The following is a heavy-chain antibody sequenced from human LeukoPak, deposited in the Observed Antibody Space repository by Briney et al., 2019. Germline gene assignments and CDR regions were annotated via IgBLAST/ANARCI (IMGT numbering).Heavy chain of an antibody. CDR1: GFTFRTYG. J-gene: IGHJ4*02. Sequence: GGSPRLSCAASGFTFRTYGMNWVRQAPGKGLEWVSVISGSGSTYYADSVKGRFTISRDNAKNSLYLQMNSLRAEDTAVYYCARVGSSGWYVFDYWGQGTLVTVSS. CDR3: ARVGSSGWYVFDY. CDR2: ISGSGST. V-gene: IGHV3-48*01. D-gene: IGHD6-19*01.